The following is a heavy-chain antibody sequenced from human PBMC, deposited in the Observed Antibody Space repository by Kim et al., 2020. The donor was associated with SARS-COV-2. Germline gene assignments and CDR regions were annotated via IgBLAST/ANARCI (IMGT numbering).Heavy chain of an antibody. CDR2: IYYSGST. CDR1: GGSFSSYY. J-gene: IGHJ4*01. Sequence: WESLSLTCTVSGGSFSSYYWSWIRQPLGKGLEWLWYIYYSGSTNYYSSLKSRVFISSNTSTNQILLMLRSATTADTAVFYYATNVSSNYFVY. V-gene: IGHV4-59*08. CDR3: ATNVSSNYFVY. D-gene: IGHD4-4*01.